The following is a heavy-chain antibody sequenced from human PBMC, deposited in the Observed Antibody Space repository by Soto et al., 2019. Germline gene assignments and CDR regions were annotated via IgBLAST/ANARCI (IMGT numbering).Heavy chain of an antibody. V-gene: IGHV4-4*02. Sequence: SETLSLTCAVSGGSISSSNWWSWVRQPPGKGLEWIGEIYHSGSTNYNPSLKSRVTISVDKSKNQFSLKLSSVTAADTAVYYCARAPINPTPRFCSGGSCYGDGMDVWGQGTTVTVSS. D-gene: IGHD2-15*01. CDR1: GGSISSSNW. CDR2: IYHSGST. J-gene: IGHJ6*02. CDR3: ARAPINPTPRFCSGGSCYGDGMDV.